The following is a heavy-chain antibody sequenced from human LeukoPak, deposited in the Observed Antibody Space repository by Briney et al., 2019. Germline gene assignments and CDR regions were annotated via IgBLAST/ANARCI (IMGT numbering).Heavy chain of an antibody. D-gene: IGHD3-22*01. Sequence: GASVKVSCKASGYTFTGYYMHWVRQAPGQGLEGMGWINPNSGGTNYAQKFQGRVTMTRDTSISTAYMELSRLRSDDTAVYYCARDVPRLYYYDSSGYPDYWGQGTLVTVSS. J-gene: IGHJ4*02. CDR2: INPNSGGT. V-gene: IGHV1-2*02. CDR1: GYTFTGYY. CDR3: ARDVPRLYYYDSSGYPDY.